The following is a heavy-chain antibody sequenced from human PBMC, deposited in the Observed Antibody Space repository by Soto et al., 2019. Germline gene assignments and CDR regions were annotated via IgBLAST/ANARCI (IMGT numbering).Heavy chain of an antibody. D-gene: IGHD2-15*01. CDR1: GGSISSTSYY. V-gene: IGHV4-39*01. CDR2: FYYSGST. J-gene: IGHJ4*02. Sequence: SETLSLTCTVSGGSISSTSYYWVWIRQPPGKGLEWIGSFYYSGSTYYNPSLKSRVTISVDTSENQFSLKLSSVTAADTAVYYCARHTPAISISDHWGQGTLVTVSS. CDR3: ARHTPAISISDH.